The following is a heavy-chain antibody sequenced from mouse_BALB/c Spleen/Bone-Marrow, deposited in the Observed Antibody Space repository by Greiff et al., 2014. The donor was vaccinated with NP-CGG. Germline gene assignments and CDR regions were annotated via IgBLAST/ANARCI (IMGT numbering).Heavy chain of an antibody. CDR3: ARHNYYCYLDV. J-gene: IGHJ1*01. D-gene: IGHD6-5*01. CDR2: INPDNSTI. CDR1: GFDFSSYW. V-gene: IGHV4-1*02. Sequence: VQLQESGAGLVQPGGSLKLSCAASGFDFSSYWMRWVRQAPGQGLEWIGEINPDNSTINYTPYLKDKFTISTDNAKNTLYLQLSKVISEDTALYYCARHNYYCYLDVWGAGTTVTVSS.